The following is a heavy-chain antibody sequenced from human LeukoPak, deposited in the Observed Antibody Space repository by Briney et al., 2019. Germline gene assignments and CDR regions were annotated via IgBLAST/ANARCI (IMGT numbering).Heavy chain of an antibody. CDR3: ARDLDSRFDY. J-gene: IGHJ4*02. Sequence: GGSLRLSCAASGFTFSSYSMNWVRQAPGKGPEWVSSISSSSSYIYYADSVKGRFTISRDNAKNSLYLQMNSLRAEDTAVYYCARDLDSRFDYWGQGTLVTVSS. CDR1: GFTFSSYS. V-gene: IGHV3-21*01. CDR2: ISSSSSYI. D-gene: IGHD6-13*01.